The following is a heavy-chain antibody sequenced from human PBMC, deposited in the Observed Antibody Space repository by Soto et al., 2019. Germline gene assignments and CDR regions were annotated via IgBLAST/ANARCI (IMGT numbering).Heavy chain of an antibody. D-gene: IGHD2-21*01. J-gene: IGHJ6*02. CDR3: AREGSVGYSLYYYCGMDV. V-gene: IGHV1-3*01. CDR2: INAGNGNT. CDR1: GYTFTSYA. Sequence: ASVKVSCKASGYTFTSYAMHWVRQAPGQRLEWMGWINAGNGNTKYSQKFQVRVTITRDTSASTAYMELSSLRSEDTAVYYCAREGSVGYSLYYYCGMDVWGQGTTFTVSS.